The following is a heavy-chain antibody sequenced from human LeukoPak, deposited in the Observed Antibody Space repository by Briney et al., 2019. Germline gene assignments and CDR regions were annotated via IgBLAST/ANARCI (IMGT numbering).Heavy chain of an antibody. J-gene: IGHJ3*02. CDR1: GFTFSRYW. Sequence: GGSLRLSCTASGFTFSRYWMMWVRQAPGKGLEWVANIKKDGSEKYYVDSAKGRFTISRDNAKNSLFLQMNGLRVEDTAVYYCARDASYYDSSGYYDAFDIWGQGTMVTVSS. CDR3: ARDASYYDSSGYYDAFDI. D-gene: IGHD3-22*01. V-gene: IGHV3-7*01. CDR2: IKKDGSEK.